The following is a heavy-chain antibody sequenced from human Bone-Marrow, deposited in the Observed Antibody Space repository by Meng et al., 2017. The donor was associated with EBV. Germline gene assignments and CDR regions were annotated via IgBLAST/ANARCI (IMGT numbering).Heavy chain of an antibody. V-gene: IGHV1-69*01. CDR1: GGTFRSDA. CDR3: ASESGRGFTPDY. Sequence: QVQSVQSGAGVKKPGSSVKVSCKTSGGTFRSDAVSWVRQAPGQGLEWMGGLIPMSDAPHYAQKFQDRVRITADESTSTHYMDLSGLRSEDTAVYYCASESGRGFTPDYWGQGTLVTVSS. D-gene: IGHD3-10*01. J-gene: IGHJ4*02. CDR2: LIPMSDAP.